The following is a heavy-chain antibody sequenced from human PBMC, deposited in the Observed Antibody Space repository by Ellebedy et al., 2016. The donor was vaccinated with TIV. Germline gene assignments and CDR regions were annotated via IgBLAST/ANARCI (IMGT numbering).Heavy chain of an antibody. CDR3: ARSYYYDSSGYFDY. J-gene: IGHJ4*02. D-gene: IGHD3-22*01. V-gene: IGHV3-11*06. CDR1: GGSISSYY. Sequence: GGSLRLSXTVSGGSISSYYMSWIRQAPGKGLEWVSYISSSSSYTNYADSVKGRFTISRDNAKNSLYLQMNSLRAEDTAVYYCARSYYYDSSGYFDYWGQGTLVTVSS. CDR2: ISSSSSYT.